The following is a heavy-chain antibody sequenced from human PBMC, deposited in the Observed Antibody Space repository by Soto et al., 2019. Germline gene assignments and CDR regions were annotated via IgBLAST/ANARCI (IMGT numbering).Heavy chain of an antibody. CDR1: GDSVSNNSAA. J-gene: IGHJ5*02. D-gene: IGHD3-3*02. CDR2: TYYRSKWFN. V-gene: IGHV6-1*01. CDR3: AREGRLAASIFHNWFDP. Sequence: SQTLSLNCALSGDSVSNNSAAWNWIRQSPSRGLEWLGRTYYRSKWFNNYALSVKGRITINPDTSKNQFSLQLNSVTPEDTAVYYCAREGRLAASIFHNWFDPWGQGTLVTVSS.